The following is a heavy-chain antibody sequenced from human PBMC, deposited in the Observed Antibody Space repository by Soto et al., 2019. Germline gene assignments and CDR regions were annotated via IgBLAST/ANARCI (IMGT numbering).Heavy chain of an antibody. CDR1: GGSISSGAYY. CDR2: INHSGST. J-gene: IGHJ4*02. Sequence: ASETLSLTCTVSGGSISSGAYYWSWIRQPPGKGLEWIGEINHSGSTNYNPSLKSRVTISVDTSKNQFSLKLSSVTAADTAVYYCARARALTVAGMVYFDYWGQGTLVTVSS. CDR3: ARARALTVAGMVYFDY. V-gene: IGHV4-39*07. D-gene: IGHD6-19*01.